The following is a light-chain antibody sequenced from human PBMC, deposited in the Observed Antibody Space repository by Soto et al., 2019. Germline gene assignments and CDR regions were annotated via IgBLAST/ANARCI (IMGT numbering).Light chain of an antibody. CDR1: QTIIND. CDR3: QQNNKWPPVT. J-gene: IGKJ4*01. V-gene: IGKV3-15*01. CDR2: GAS. Sequence: EVVMTQSPATVSVSPGEGVTLSCRASQTIINDLAWYQQKPGQAPRLLIYGASTRATGVPARFSGGGSGTEFTLTISSLQSEDFAFYYCQQNNKWPPVTFGGGTKVELK.